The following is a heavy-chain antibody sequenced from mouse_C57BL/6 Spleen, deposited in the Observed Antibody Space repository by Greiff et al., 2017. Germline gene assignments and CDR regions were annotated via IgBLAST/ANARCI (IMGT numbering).Heavy chain of an antibody. J-gene: IGHJ3*01. Sequence: EVKLVESEGGLVQPGSSMKLSCTASGFTFSDYYMAWVRQVPEKGLEWVAIINYDGSSTYYLDSLKSRFIISRDNAKNILYLQMSSLKSEDTATYYCARGGTGFAYWGQGTLVTVSA. D-gene: IGHD2-14*01. V-gene: IGHV5-16*01. CDR2: INYDGSST. CDR3: ARGGTGFAY. CDR1: GFTFSDYY.